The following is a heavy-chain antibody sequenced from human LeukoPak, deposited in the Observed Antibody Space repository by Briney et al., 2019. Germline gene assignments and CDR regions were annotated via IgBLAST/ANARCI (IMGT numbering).Heavy chain of an antibody. CDR2: IYYSGST. V-gene: IGHV4-59*01. CDR3: ARVGPYSNRLDS. D-gene: IGHD4-11*01. CDR1: GGSISNYY. Sequence: SETLSLTXTVSGGSISNYYWGWIRQPPGKGLEWIGCIYYSGSTNYNPSLKSRVTMSVDTSKNQFSLNLRSVTAADTAVYYCARVGPYSNRLDSWGQGTLVTVSS. J-gene: IGHJ5*01.